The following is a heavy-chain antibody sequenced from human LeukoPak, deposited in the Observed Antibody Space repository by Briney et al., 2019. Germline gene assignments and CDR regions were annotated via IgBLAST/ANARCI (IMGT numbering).Heavy chain of an antibody. Sequence: GGSLRLSCAASGFTVDSNYLSWVRQAPGKGLEWVSTIYTGGNTYYAASVEGRFTISRDFSKNTVFLHMNSLRTEDTAMYYCARGDDSGYYDYFDYWGQGALVTVSS. CDR3: ARGDDSGYYDYFDY. V-gene: IGHV3-53*01. CDR2: IYTGGNT. CDR1: GFTVDSNY. J-gene: IGHJ4*02. D-gene: IGHD3-22*01.